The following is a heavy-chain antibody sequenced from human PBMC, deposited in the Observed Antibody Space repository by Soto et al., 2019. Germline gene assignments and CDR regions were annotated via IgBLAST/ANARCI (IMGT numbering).Heavy chain of an antibody. CDR3: ARGRLDPRVAGTIKPPNFDY. J-gene: IGHJ4*02. D-gene: IGHD6-19*01. V-gene: IGHV4-34*01. CDR1: GRSFSGYY. Sequence: SETLSITCAVFGRSFSGYYWRWIRQPPGKGLEWNGEINHSRSTNYNPSLKSRVTISVDTSKNQFSLKLSSVTAADTAVYYCARGRLDPRVAGTIKPPNFDYWGQGTLVTVSS. CDR2: INHSRST.